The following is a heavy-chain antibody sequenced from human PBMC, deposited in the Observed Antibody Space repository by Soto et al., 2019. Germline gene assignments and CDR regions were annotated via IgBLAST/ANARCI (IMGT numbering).Heavy chain of an antibody. CDR3: ARIVDCSGGSCYGPQFDY. CDR1: GGTFSSYA. Sequence: ASVKVSCKASGGTFSSYAISWVRQAPGQGPEWMGGIIPIFGTANYAQKFQGRVTITADESTSTAYMELSSLRSEDTAVYYCARIVDCSGGSCYGPQFDYWGQGTLVTSPQ. J-gene: IGHJ4*02. CDR2: IIPIFGTA. D-gene: IGHD2-15*01. V-gene: IGHV1-69*13.